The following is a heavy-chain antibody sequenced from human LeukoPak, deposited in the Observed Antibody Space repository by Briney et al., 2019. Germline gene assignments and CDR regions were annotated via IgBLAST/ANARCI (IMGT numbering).Heavy chain of an antibody. Sequence: SETLSLTCAVYGGSFSGYYWSWIRQPPGKGLEWIGEIDHSGSTNYNPSLKSRVTISVDTSKNQFSLKLSSVTAADTAVCYCARDYDSSGHDAFDIWGQGTMVTVSS. D-gene: IGHD3-22*01. CDR1: GGSFSGYY. J-gene: IGHJ3*02. CDR2: IDHSGST. V-gene: IGHV4-34*01. CDR3: ARDYDSSGHDAFDI.